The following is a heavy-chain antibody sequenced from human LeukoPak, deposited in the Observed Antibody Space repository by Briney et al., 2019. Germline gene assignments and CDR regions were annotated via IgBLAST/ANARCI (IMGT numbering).Heavy chain of an antibody. CDR2: ISSNGGTT. CDR1: GFTFSSYS. Sequence: GGSLRLSCAASGFTFSSYSMHWVRLAPGKGLEYVSIISSNGGTTYYADSVKGRFTISRDNSKNTLYLQMGSLRAEDMAGYYCGKSLGGITYGPGYYGGQGTLVTVSS. CDR3: GKSLGGITYGPGYY. V-gene: IGHV3-64*02. D-gene: IGHD3-16*01. J-gene: IGHJ4*02.